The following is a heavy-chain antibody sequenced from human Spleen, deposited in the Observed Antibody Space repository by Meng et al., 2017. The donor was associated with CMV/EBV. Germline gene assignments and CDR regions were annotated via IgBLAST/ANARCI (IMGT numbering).Heavy chain of an antibody. Sequence: CAASGFNFSSYNMNWVRQAPGKGLEWVSSISSSSSYIYYADSVKGRFTISRDNAKNSLYLQMNSLRAEDTAVYYCARGSSTRGGWFDPWGQGTLVTVSS. CDR2: ISSSSSYI. CDR1: GFNFSSYN. J-gene: IGHJ5*02. D-gene: IGHD2-2*01. CDR3: ARGSSTRGGWFDP. V-gene: IGHV3-21*01.